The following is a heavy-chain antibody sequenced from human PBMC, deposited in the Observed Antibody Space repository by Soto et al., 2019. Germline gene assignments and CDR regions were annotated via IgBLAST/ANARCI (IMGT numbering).Heavy chain of an antibody. CDR2: IYHNGIT. Sequence: QVQLKQSGPGLVRPSGTLSLTCRVSGTSISSSYWWAWVRQSPGKGLEWIGEIYHNGITKYKPSLKSRVSMSIDKSNNQFSLKLTSVTAADTAVYYCATVPPRIVVVLAEFPTWGQGTLVTVSS. D-gene: IGHD2-21*01. CDR1: GTSISSSYW. V-gene: IGHV4-4*02. J-gene: IGHJ4*02. CDR3: ATVPPRIVVVLAEFPT.